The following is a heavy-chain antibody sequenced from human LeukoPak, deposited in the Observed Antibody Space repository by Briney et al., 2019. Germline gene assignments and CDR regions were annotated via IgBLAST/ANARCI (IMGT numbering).Heavy chain of an antibody. J-gene: IGHJ4*02. CDR1: GFTFSNYG. CDR2: ISYHGINK. V-gene: IGHV3-30*18. D-gene: IGHD4-17*01. CDR3: AKGGSDGESLFDY. Sequence: GGSLRLSCAASGFTFSNYGMHWVRQAPGKGLEWVAVISYHGINKYYADSVKGRLTISRDNSKNKLYLQMNSLRAEDTAVYYCAKGGSDGESLFDYWGQGTLVTVSS.